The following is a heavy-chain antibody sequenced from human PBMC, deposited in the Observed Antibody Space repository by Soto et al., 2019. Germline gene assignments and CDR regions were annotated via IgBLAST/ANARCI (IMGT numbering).Heavy chain of an antibody. CDR2: IKQDGSEK. CDR3: VRGGTNFDP. J-gene: IGHJ5*02. D-gene: IGHD2-8*01. V-gene: IGHV3-7*03. Sequence: VGSLRLSCAASGFPFSNYVMTWVRQAPGKGLEWVANIKQDGSEKNYVDSVKGRFTISRDNAKNSLFLQMNSLRAEDAAVYYCVRGGTNFDPWGQGT. CDR1: GFPFSNYV.